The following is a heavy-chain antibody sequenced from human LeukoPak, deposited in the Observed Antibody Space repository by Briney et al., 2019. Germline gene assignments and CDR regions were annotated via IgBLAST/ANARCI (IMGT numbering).Heavy chain of an antibody. Sequence: ASVKVSCKASGYTFTSYAMHWVRQAPGQRLEWMGWINAGNGNTKYSQKFQGRVTITRDTSASTAYMELSSLRSEDTAVYYCARDGNWGNVNWFDPWGQGTLVTVSS. CDR3: ARDGNWGNVNWFDP. CDR1: GYTFTSYA. J-gene: IGHJ5*02. D-gene: IGHD7-27*01. V-gene: IGHV1-3*01. CDR2: INAGNGNT.